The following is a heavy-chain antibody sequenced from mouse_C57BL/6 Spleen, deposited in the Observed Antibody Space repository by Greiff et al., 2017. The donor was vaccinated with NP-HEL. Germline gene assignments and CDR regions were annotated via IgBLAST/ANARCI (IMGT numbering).Heavy chain of an antibody. J-gene: IGHJ1*03. CDR3: ARDPFYYGSSYWYFDV. CDR2: IYPSDSET. D-gene: IGHD1-1*01. V-gene: IGHV1-61*01. CDR1: GYTFTSYW. Sequence: VQLQQSGAELVRPGSSVKLSCKASGYTFTSYWMDWVKQRPGQGLEWIGNIYPSDSETHYNQKFKDKATLTVDKSSSTAYMQLTSLTSEDSAVYYCARDPFYYGSSYWYFDVWGTGTTVTVSS.